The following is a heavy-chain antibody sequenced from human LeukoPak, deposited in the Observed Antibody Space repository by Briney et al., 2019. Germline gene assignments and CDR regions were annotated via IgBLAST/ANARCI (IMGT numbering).Heavy chain of an antibody. D-gene: IGHD1-1*01. CDR3: ARAYNWNEDNWFDP. CDR2: IWNDGSNK. V-gene: IGHV3-33*01. J-gene: IGHJ5*02. CDR1: GFTFSSYG. Sequence: PGRSLRLSCAASGFTFSSYGMHWVRQAPGKGLEWVAVIWNDGSNKYYADSAKGRFTISRDNSKNTLYLQMNSLRAEDTAVYYCARAYNWNEDNWFDPWGQGTLVTVSS.